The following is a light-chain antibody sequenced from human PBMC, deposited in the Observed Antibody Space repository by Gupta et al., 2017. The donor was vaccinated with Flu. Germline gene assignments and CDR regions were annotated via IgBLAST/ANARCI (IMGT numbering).Light chain of an antibody. CDR3: QQSYSSPWT. J-gene: IGKJ1*01. CDR2: AAS. CDR1: QSMSDY. V-gene: IGKV1-39*01. Sequence: DIQMTQSPSSLSASVGDRVTITCRASQSMSDYLNWYQQRPGQAPNLLIYAASSLQSGVPSRFSGSGSGTDFTLTISSLQPEDFAIYYCQQSYSSPWTFGQGTKVEIK.